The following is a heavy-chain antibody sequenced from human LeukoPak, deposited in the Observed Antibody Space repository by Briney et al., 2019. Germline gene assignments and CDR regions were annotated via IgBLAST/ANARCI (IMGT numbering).Heavy chain of an antibody. CDR1: GHMFITHW. Sequence: GESLKISCKGSGHMFITHWIGWVRQMPGKGLEWMGIIYPEDSDTRYSPSFQGHVTISVDKSSNTAFLQWSGLKASDTAMYFCARHRTPYCGAGCLPDSMDVWGKGTTVTVSS. CDR3: ARHRTPYCGAGCLPDSMDV. CDR2: IYPEDSDT. V-gene: IGHV5-51*01. J-gene: IGHJ6*03. D-gene: IGHD2-21*01.